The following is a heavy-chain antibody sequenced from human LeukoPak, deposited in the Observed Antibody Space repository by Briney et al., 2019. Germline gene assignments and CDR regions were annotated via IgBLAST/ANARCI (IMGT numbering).Heavy chain of an antibody. D-gene: IGHD3-3*01. CDR1: GGSFSGYY. V-gene: IGHV4-34*01. Sequence: PSETLSLTCAVYGGSFSGYYWSWIRQPPGKGLEWIGEINHSGSTNYNPSLKSRVTISVDTSKNQFSLELSSVTAADTAVYYCARGEGVRFWSGYTNWFDPWGQGTLVTVSS. J-gene: IGHJ5*02. CDR2: INHSGST. CDR3: ARGEGVRFWSGYTNWFDP.